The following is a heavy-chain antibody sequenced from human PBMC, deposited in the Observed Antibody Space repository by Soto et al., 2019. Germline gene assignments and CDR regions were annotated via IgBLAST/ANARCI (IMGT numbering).Heavy chain of an antibody. CDR1: GFTFSSYG. D-gene: IGHD3-3*01. CDR3: AKVSGYDFWPRDYYYGMDV. V-gene: IGHV3-30*18. J-gene: IGHJ6*02. Sequence: PGGSLRLSCAASGFTFSSYGMHWVRQAPGKGLEWVAVISYDGSNKYYADSVKGRFTISRDNSKNTLYLQMNSLRAEDTAVYYCAKVSGYDFWPRDYYYGMDVWGQGTTVTGSS. CDR2: ISYDGSNK.